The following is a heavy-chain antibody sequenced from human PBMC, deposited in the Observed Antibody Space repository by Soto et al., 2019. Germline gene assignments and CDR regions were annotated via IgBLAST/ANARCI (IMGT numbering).Heavy chain of an antibody. J-gene: IGHJ5*02. D-gene: IGHD6-13*01. CDR3: VRGVAAVATDWLDP. V-gene: IGHV4-4*07. CDR1: GDSISSSY. CDR2: IHSTGGS. Sequence: PSETLSLTCTVSGDSISSSYWNWVRQTADKRLEWIGRIHSTGGSHYNPSLRSRLSMSIDTSKKQFYLELTSVTAADTAVYYCVRGVAAVATDWLDPWGQGALVTVYS.